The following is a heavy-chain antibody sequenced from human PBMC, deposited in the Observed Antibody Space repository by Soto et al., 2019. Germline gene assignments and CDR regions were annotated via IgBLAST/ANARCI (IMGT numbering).Heavy chain of an antibody. V-gene: IGHV1-45*02. CDR2: ITPFNGNT. D-gene: IGHD3-22*01. Sequence: GASVQVSCKASGYTFTSYYMHWVRQAPGQALEWMGWITPFNGNTNYAQKFQDRVTITRDRSMSTAYMELSSPRSEDTAMYYCARLPMTWGQGTLVTVYS. CDR3: ARLPMT. CDR1: GYTFTSYY. J-gene: IGHJ5*02.